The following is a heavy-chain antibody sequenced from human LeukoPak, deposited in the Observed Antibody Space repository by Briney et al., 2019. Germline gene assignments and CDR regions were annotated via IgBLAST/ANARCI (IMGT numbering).Heavy chain of an antibody. CDR3: TRVTTIFGVVTPWYFDY. CDR1: GFTFGDYI. CDR2: IRSKAYGETT. Sequence: PGGSLRLSCATSGFTFGDYIMTWVRQAPGKGLEWVGLIRSKAYGETTQYAASVRGRFTMSRDDSKSIAYLQMNSLKIEDTAVYYCTRVTTIFGVVTPWYFDYWGQGTPVTVSS. J-gene: IGHJ4*02. V-gene: IGHV3-49*04. D-gene: IGHD3-3*01.